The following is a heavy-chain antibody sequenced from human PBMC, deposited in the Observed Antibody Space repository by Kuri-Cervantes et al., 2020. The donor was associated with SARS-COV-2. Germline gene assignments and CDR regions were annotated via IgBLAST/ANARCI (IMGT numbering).Heavy chain of an antibody. CDR1: GFTFSSYW. D-gene: IGHD2/OR15-2a*01. V-gene: IGHV3-33*08. CDR3: AREGTHLSSYYYMDV. CDR2: IWYGVSNK. Sequence: GESLKISCAASGFTFSSYWMSWVRQAPGKGLEWVAVIWYGVSNKYSADSVTGRFTISRDNSKNTLYLQLNSLRAEDTAVYYCAREGTHLSSYYYMDVWGKGTTVTVSS. J-gene: IGHJ6*03.